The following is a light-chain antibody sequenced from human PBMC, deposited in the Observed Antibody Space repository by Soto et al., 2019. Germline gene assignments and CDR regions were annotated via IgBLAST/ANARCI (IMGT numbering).Light chain of an antibody. CDR2: DVS. J-gene: IGLJ1*01. Sequence: QSALTQPASVSGSPGQSITISCTGTSSAVGGYNYVSWYQQHPGKAPKLMIYDVSNRPSGVSNRFSGSKSGNTASLTISGLQAEDEADYYCCSYTSSTIYVFGTGTKDTVL. CDR3: CSYTSSTIYV. CDR1: SSAVGGYNY. V-gene: IGLV2-14*01.